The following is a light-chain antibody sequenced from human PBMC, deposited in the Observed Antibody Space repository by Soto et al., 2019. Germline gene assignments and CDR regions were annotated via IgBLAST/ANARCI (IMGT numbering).Light chain of an antibody. J-gene: IGKJ4*02. CDR3: QQHNNWPLT. CDR1: QSVSSN. V-gene: IGKV3-15*01. CDR2: VAS. Sequence: EIVMTQSPATLSVSPGERATLSCRASQSVSSNLAWYQQKPGQAPRLLIYVASTRATGIPARFSGSGSGTEFNLTISSLQSEDFAVYYCQQHNNWPLTFGGGTKVEIK.